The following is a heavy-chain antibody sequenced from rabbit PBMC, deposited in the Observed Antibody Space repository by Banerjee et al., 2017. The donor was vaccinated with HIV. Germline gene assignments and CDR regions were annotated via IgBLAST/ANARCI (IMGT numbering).Heavy chain of an antibody. CDR2: INTGSGSA. CDR3: ARSGPTYDFGLGL. D-gene: IGHD1-1*01. V-gene: IGHV1S40*01. J-gene: IGHJ3*01. CDR1: GIDFSNNYY. Sequence: QSLEESGGDLVKPGASLTLTCTASGIDFSNNYYMCWVRQAPGKGLEWIGCINTGSGSAYYASWAKGRFTISKTSSTTVTLQMTSLTAADTATYFCARSGPTYDFGLGLWGQGTLVTVS.